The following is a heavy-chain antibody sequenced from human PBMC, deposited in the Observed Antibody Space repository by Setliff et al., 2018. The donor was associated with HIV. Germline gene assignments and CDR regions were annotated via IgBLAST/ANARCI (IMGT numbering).Heavy chain of an antibody. D-gene: IGHD6-19*01. CDR3: ARSLLPSITVAGTIGY. CDR2: IHTSGNA. Sequence: SETLSLTCTVSGGSISSGTSFWSWIRQPAEKGLEWIGHIHTSGNANYNPSLNSRVTISVDTSKNHFSLNLSSVTAADTAVHYCARSLLPSITVAGTIGYWGQGSLVTVSS. J-gene: IGHJ4*02. CDR1: GGSISSGTSF. V-gene: IGHV4-61*09.